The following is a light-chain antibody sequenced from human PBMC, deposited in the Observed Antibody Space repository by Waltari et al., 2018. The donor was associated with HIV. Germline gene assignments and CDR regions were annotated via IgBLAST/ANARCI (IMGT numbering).Light chain of an antibody. J-gene: IGLJ2*01. CDR3: TSYAGSNNLVI. Sequence: QSALTPPPSASGSPGQSVTISCTGTSSDVGPYDYVSWYQQHPDKAPRLIIYEVNKRPSGVPDRFSGSKSGNTASLTVSGLQAEDETDYYCTSYAGSNNLVIFGGGTKVTVL. CDR2: EVN. CDR1: SSDVGPYDY. V-gene: IGLV2-8*01.